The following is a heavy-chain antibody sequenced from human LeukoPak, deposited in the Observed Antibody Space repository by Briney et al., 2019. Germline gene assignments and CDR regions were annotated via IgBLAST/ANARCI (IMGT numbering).Heavy chain of an antibody. CDR1: GGSFSGYY. V-gene: IGHV4-34*01. CDR3: ARDLNGYSSGWYGY. J-gene: IGHJ4*02. D-gene: IGHD6-19*01. CDR2: INHSGST. Sequence: SETLSLTCAVYGGSFSGYYWSWIRQPPGKGLEWIGEINHSGSTNYNPSLKSRVTISVDTFKNQFSLKLSSVTAADTAVYYCARDLNGYSSGWYGYWGQGTLVTVSS.